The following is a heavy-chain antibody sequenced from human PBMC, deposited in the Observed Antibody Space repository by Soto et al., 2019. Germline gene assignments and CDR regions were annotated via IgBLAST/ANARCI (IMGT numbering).Heavy chain of an antibody. Sequence: QVQLVQSGAEVKKPGASVKVSCKVSGDTLTELSIHWVRQAPGKGLEYMGGFDPEDGEAMYAQNFQGRVTMTEDTSTDTSYMELSSLTSEDTAVYYCEIAYRGTYYGYLDPWGQGTLVTVSA. D-gene: IGHD1-26*01. CDR1: GDTLTELS. CDR2: FDPEDGEA. CDR3: EIAYRGTYYGYLDP. J-gene: IGHJ5*02. V-gene: IGHV1-24*01.